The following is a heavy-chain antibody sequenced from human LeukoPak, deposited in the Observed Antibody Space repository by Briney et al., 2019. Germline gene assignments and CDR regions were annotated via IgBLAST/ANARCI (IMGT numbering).Heavy chain of an antibody. D-gene: IGHD6-6*01. J-gene: IGHJ4*02. CDR1: GFTFSSYW. CDR3: ARFGGSSSLDY. CDR2: IKQDGSEK. Sequence: GGSLRLSCAASGFTFSSYWMSWVRQAPGKGLEWVANIKQDGSEKYYVDSVKGRFTISRDNAKNSLYLQMNSLRAEGTAVYYCARFGGSSSLDYWGQGTLVAVSS. V-gene: IGHV3-7*01.